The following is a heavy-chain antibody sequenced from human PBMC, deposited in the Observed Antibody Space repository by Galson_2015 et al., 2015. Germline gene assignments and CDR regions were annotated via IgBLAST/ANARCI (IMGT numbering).Heavy chain of an antibody. Sequence: SLRLSCAASGFTFSSDGMHWVRQAPGKGLEWVAVIWNDGSYKYYGDSVKGRFTISRDNSQNTLYLQMNSLRAEDTAMYYCARSEMTTVTIDAFDLWGQGTMVTVSS. D-gene: IGHD4-17*01. CDR3: ARSEMTTVTIDAFDL. J-gene: IGHJ3*01. CDR2: IWNDGSYK. V-gene: IGHV3-33*01. CDR1: GFTFSSDG.